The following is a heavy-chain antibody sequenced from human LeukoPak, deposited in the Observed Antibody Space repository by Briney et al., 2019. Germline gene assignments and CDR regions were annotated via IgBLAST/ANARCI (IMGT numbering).Heavy chain of an antibody. CDR1: GFTFGDYA. Sequence: GGSLRLSCTASGFTFGDYAMSWVRQAPGKGLEWVGFIRSKAYGGTTEYAASVKGRFTISRDDSKSIAYLQMNSLKTEDTAVYYCAKGKERITMIVVVILDYWGQGTLVTVSS. J-gene: IGHJ4*02. CDR2: IRSKAYGGTT. D-gene: IGHD3-22*01. V-gene: IGHV3-49*04. CDR3: AKGKERITMIVVVILDY.